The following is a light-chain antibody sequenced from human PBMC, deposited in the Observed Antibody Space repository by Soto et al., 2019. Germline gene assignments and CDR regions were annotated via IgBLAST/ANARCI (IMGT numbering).Light chain of an antibody. J-gene: IGKJ1*01. Sequence: DIVMTQSPDSLAVSLGERATINCKSSQSVLYSSNDKNYLAWYQQKPGQPPKLLIYWASTRESGVPDRFSGSGSGTDFTLNINSLQAEDAAVYYCQQYYSTPPTFGQGTKVEIK. CDR1: QSVLYSSNDKNY. CDR3: QQYYSTPPT. CDR2: WAS. V-gene: IGKV4-1*01.